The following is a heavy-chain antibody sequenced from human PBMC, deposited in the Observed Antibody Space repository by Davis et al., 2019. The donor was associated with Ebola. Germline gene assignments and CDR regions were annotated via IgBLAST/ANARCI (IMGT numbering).Heavy chain of an antibody. Sequence: PRGSLRLSCAASGFTFSSYGMHWVRQAPGKGLEWVAVIWYDGSNKYYADSVKGRFTISRDNAKNSLYLQMNSLRAEDTAVYYCARDPQWLRPNRRTESHFDYWGQGTPVTVAS. CDR2: IWYDGSNK. V-gene: IGHV3-30*19. D-gene: IGHD5-12*01. CDR3: ARDPQWLRPNRRTESHFDY. CDR1: GFTFSSYG. J-gene: IGHJ4*02.